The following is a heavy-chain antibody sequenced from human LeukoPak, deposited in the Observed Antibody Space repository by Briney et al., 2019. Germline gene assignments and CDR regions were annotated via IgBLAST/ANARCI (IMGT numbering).Heavy chain of an antibody. D-gene: IGHD2-2*01. V-gene: IGHV4-4*07. J-gene: IGHJ5*02. CDR2: IYTSGST. Sequence: SETLSLTCTVSGGSISSYYWSWIRQPAGKGLEWIGRIYTSGSTNYNPSLKSRVTMSVDTSKNQFSLKLSSVTAADTAVYYRARDRLYCSSTSCTNWFDPWGQGTLVTVSS. CDR1: GGSISSYY. CDR3: ARDRLYCSSTSCTNWFDP.